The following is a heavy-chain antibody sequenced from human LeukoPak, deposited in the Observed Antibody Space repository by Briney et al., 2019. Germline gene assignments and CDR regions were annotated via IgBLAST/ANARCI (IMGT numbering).Heavy chain of an antibody. CDR2: IRKDGKEI. J-gene: IGHJ3*02. Sequence: PGGSLRLSCAASGFIFDDYGMTWVRQAPGKGLEWVANIRKDGKEIDYVDSVKGRFTISSDHAKRSINLQMSSLRVEDTAVYYCASSKRGTYRFDAYDIWGQGTMVTVSS. CDR3: ASSKRGTYRFDAYDI. CDR1: GFIFDDYG. D-gene: IGHD3-16*02. V-gene: IGHV3-7*01.